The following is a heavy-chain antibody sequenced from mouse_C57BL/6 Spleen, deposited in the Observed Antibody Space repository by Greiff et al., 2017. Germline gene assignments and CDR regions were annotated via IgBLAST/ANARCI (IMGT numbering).Heavy chain of an antibody. CDR1: GYAFSSYW. CDR2: IYPGDGDT. V-gene: IGHV1-80*01. J-gene: IGHJ4*01. D-gene: IGHD1-1*01. Sequence: QVQLKQSGAELVKPGASVKISCKASGYAFSSYWMNWVKQRPGKGLEWIGQIYPGDGDTNYNGKFKGKATLTADKSSSTAYMQLSSLTSEDSAVYFCARRGPDYGSSYDAMDYWGQGTSVTVSS. CDR3: ARRGPDYGSSYDAMDY.